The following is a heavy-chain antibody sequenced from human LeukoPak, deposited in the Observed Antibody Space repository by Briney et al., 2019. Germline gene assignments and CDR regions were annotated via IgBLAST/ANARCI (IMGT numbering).Heavy chain of an antibody. V-gene: IGHV3-7*03. CDR1: GFRFRDYW. D-gene: IGHD6-19*01. J-gene: IGHJ4*02. CDR2: IKPDGSQR. CDR3: ARGSAGSIAVAGTFDY. Sequence: GGSLRLSCAASGFRFRDYWMDWLRQAPGMGLEWVASIKPDGSQRDYVDSVKGRFTISRDNAQNSLYLQMNSLRAEDTAVYYCARGSAGSIAVAGTFDYWGQGTLVTVSS.